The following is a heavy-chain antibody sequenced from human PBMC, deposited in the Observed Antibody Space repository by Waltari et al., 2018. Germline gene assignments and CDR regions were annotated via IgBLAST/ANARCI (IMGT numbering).Heavy chain of an antibody. CDR1: GFSVSSYW. CDR3: ARGVASMIRGVVDWFDP. Sequence: EVQLVESGGGLVQPGGSLRLSCAASGFSVSSYWMSWVRQAPGKGLEWVANISQGGSEKHYVDSVKGRFTVSRDNAKSYLYLQMNSLRADDTAVYYCARGVASMIRGVVDWFDPWGQGTLVTVSP. J-gene: IGHJ5*02. V-gene: IGHV3-7*01. CDR2: ISQGGSEK. D-gene: IGHD3-10*01.